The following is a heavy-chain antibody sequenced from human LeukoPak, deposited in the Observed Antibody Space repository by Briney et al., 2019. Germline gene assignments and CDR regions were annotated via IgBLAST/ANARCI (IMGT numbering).Heavy chain of an antibody. CDR1: EFTFSNYW. V-gene: IGHV3-74*01. CDR2: IKGDGSYT. Sequence: GGSLRLSCAASEFTFSNYWMHWVRQAPGKGLVWVSRIKGDGSYTNYAASVKGRFSISRDNAKNTLYLPMNSLRADDTGISYCARVVTYFDPWGQGTLVTVSS. D-gene: IGHD2/OR15-2a*01. CDR3: ARVVTYFDP. J-gene: IGHJ5*02.